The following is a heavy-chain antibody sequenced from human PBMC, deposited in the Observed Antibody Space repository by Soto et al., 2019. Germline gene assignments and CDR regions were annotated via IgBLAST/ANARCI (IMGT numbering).Heavy chain of an antibody. CDR3: ARDLGRITPTWFDP. Sequence: GGSLRLSCAASGFTFSSYSMNWVRQAPGKGLEWVSSISSSSSYIYYADSVKGRFTISRDNAKNSLYLQMNSLRAEDTAVYYCARDLGRITPTWFDPWGQGTLVTVSS. CDR1: GFTFSSYS. CDR2: ISSSSSYI. J-gene: IGHJ5*02. V-gene: IGHV3-21*01. D-gene: IGHD3-10*01.